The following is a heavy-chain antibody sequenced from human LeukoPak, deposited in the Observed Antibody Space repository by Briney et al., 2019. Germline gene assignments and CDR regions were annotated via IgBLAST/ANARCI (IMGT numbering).Heavy chain of an antibody. D-gene: IGHD2-8*01. J-gene: IGHJ4*02. Sequence: PSETLSLTCTVSGCTISSGSYYWGRIRQPPGKGLEWIGSIYYSGSTHYNPSLKSRVTISVDTSKNEFSLKLSSVTAADTAVYYCARNNTLMMYPRGGEDKGFDYWGQGTLVTVSS. V-gene: IGHV4-39*01. CDR2: IYYSGST. CDR1: GCTISSGSYY. CDR3: ARNNTLMMYPRGGEDKGFDY.